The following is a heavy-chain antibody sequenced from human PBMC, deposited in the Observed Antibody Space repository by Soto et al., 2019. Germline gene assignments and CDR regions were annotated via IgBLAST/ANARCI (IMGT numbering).Heavy chain of an antibody. CDR3: ARVVPAAQFDY. CDR1: GGSFSGYY. J-gene: IGHJ4*02. CDR2: INHSGST. D-gene: IGHD2-2*01. V-gene: IGHV4-34*01. Sequence: KQSPTLSLTCAVYGGSFSGYYWSWIRQPPGKGLEWIGEINHSGSTNYNPSLKSRVTISVDTSKNQFSLKLSSVTAADTAVYYCARVVPAAQFDYWGQGTLVTVSS.